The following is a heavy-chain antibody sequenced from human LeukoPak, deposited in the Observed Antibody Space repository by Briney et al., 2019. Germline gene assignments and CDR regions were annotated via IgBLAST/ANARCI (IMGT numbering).Heavy chain of an antibody. CDR2: IYHSGST. D-gene: IGHD5-12*01. J-gene: IGHJ4*02. Sequence: SETLSLTCTVSGGSISSSSYYWSWIRQPPGKGLEWIGYIYHSGSTYYNPSLKSRVTISVDRSKNQFSLKLSSVTAADTAVYYCARLYSGYVGGYFDYWGQGTLVTVSS. CDR1: GGSISSSSYY. V-gene: IGHV4-30-2*01. CDR3: ARLYSGYVGGYFDY.